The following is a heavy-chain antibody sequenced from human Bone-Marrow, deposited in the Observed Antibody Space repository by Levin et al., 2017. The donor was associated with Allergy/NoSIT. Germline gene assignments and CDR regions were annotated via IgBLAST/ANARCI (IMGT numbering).Heavy chain of an antibody. Sequence: SETLSLTCTVSGDSIKSDDYYWSWIRQPPGKGLEWIAYMYYRGSTRYNPSLKSRVSISVDTSRNQFSLKLSSVTAADTAVYYCVRDVIVARAEVHNWLDPWGQGILVTVSS. CDR2: MYYRGST. D-gene: IGHD2-15*01. CDR3: VRDVIVARAEVHNWLDP. J-gene: IGHJ5*02. CDR1: GDSIKSDDYY. V-gene: IGHV4-30-4*01.